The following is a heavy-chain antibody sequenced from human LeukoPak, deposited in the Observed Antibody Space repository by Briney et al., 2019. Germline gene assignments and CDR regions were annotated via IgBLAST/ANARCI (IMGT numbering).Heavy chain of an antibody. CDR3: ARSSGWYG. CDR2: ISYDGSNK. V-gene: IGHV3-30*03. D-gene: IGHD6-19*01. CDR1: GFTFSSYG. Sequence: GGSLRPSCAASGFTFSSYGMHWVRQAPGKGLEWVAVISYDGSNKYYADSVKGRFTISRDNSKNTLYLQMNSLRAEDTAVYYCARSSGWYGWGQGTLVTVSS. J-gene: IGHJ4*02.